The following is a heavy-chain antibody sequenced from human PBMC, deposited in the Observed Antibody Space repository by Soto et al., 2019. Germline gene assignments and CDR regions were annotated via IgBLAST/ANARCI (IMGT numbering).Heavy chain of an antibody. CDR2: INAGNGNT. D-gene: IGHD2-8*01. V-gene: IGHV1-3*01. J-gene: IGHJ5*02. Sequence: ASVKVSCKASGYTFTSYAMHWVRQAPGQRLEWMGWINAGNGNTKYSQKFQGRVTITRDTSASTAYMELSSLRSEDTAVYYCARDACRRVLMAYANCFHPWGQATLVTVPS. CDR3: ARDACRRVLMAYANCFHP. CDR1: GYTFTSYA.